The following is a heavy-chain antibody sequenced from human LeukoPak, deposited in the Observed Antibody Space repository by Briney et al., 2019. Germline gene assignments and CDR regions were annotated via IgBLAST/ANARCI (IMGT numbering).Heavy chain of an antibody. CDR1: GFIFSSYA. D-gene: IGHD3-3*01. V-gene: IGHV3-30-3*01. Sequence: GGSLRLSCAASGFIFSSYATHWVRQAPGKGLEWVAVVSYDGSNKNYADSVRGRFTISRDNSKNTLYLQMNSLRVEDTAAYYCARDRDSSGYYMISGFDPWGQGTLVTVSS. CDR3: ARDRDSSGYYMISGFDP. CDR2: VSYDGSNK. J-gene: IGHJ5*02.